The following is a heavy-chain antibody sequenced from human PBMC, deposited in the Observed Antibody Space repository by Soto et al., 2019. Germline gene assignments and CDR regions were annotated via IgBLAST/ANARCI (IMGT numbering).Heavy chain of an antibody. CDR2: IYHSGST. J-gene: IGHJ6*02. Sequence: SETLSLTCAVSGYSISSGYYWGWIRQPPGKGLEWIGSIYHSGSTYYNPSLKSRVTISVDTSKNQFSLKLSSVTAADTAVYYCAGTRTYSSSWFGRADYYYYGMDVWGQGTTVTVSS. V-gene: IGHV4-38-2*01. D-gene: IGHD6-13*01. CDR1: GYSISSGYY. CDR3: AGTRTYSSSWFGRADYYYYGMDV.